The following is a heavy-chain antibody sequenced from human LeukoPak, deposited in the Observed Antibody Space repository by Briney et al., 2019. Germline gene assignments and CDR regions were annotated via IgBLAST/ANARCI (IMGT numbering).Heavy chain of an antibody. Sequence: GGSLRLSCAASGFTFDDYTMYWVRQAPGKGLEWVSLISWDGGYTYYADSVKGRFTISRDNSKNSLYLQMNSLRTEDTALYYCAKEGIDYAFMDVWGKGTTVTISS. CDR3: AKEGIDYAFMDV. J-gene: IGHJ6*04. CDR2: ISWDGGYT. V-gene: IGHV3-43*01. D-gene: IGHD4-17*01. CDR1: GFTFDDYT.